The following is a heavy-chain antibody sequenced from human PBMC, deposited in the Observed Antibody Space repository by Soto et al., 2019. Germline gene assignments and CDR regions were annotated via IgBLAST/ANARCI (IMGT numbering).Heavy chain of an antibody. V-gene: IGHV3-21*01. CDR3: ARNIPDVGGMDV. CDR1: GFTFSSYS. J-gene: IGHJ6*02. Sequence: EVQLVESGGGLVKPGGSLRLSCAASGFTFSSYSMNWVRQAPGQGLEWVSSISSSSSYIYYADSVKGRFTISRDNAKNSLYLQMNSLRAEDTAVYYCARNIPDVGGMDVWGQGTTVTVSS. CDR2: ISSSSSYI.